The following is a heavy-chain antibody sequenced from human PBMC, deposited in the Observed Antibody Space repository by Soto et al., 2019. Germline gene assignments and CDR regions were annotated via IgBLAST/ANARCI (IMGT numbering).Heavy chain of an antibody. V-gene: IGHV3-23*01. CDR2: ISNSFSDGNT. CDR1: GITFSNFA. Sequence: PGGSLRLSCAASGITFSNFAMNWVRQAPGKGLEWVSAISNSFSDGNTHYADSVKGRFTISRDNDKNKVFLEIDSLRAEDTAVYYCANVFSPYGGNYFDNWGPGTLVTVSS. D-gene: IGHD4-17*01. J-gene: IGHJ4*02. CDR3: ANVFSPYGGNYFDN.